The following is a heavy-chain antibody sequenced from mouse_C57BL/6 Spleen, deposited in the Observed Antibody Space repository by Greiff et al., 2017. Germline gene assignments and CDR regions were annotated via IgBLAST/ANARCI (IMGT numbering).Heavy chain of an antibody. CDR1: GYAFTNYL. CDR2: INPGSGGT. V-gene: IGHV1-54*01. CDR3: ARGLLYDYAMDY. D-gene: IGHD1-1*01. Sequence: QVQLQQSGAELVRPGTSVKVSCKASGYAFTNYLIEWVKQRPGQGLEWIGVINPGSGGTNYNEKFEGKATLTADKSSSTAYMQLSSLTSEDSAVYFCARGLLYDYAMDYWGQGTSVTVSS. J-gene: IGHJ4*01.